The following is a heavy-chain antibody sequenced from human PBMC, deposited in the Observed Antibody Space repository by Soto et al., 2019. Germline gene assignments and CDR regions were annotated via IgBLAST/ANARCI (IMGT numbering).Heavy chain of an antibody. Sequence: GGSLRLSCAASGFTFSSYAMSWVRQAPGKGLDWVSVISGSGGDTYYADSVKGRFTISRDSSKNTLYLQMNSLRAEDTALYYCAKRCWSGYYDSSGPEPFDYWGQGTLVTVSS. D-gene: IGHD3-22*01. CDR2: ISGSGGDT. J-gene: IGHJ4*02. V-gene: IGHV3-23*01. CDR1: GFTFSSYA. CDR3: AKRCWSGYYDSSGPEPFDY.